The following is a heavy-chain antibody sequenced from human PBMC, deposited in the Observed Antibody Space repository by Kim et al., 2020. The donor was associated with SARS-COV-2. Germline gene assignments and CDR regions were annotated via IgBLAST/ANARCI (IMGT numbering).Heavy chain of an antibody. D-gene: IGHD3-16*02. V-gene: IGHV5-51*01. CDR2: IYPGDSDT. CDR3: ARLSTPRAVSYYFDY. Sequence: GESLKISCKGSGYSFTSYWIGWVRQMPGKGLEWMGIIYPGDSDTRYSPSFQGQVTISADKSISTAYLQWSSLKASDTAMHYCARLSTPRAVSYYFDYWGQGTLVTVSS. CDR1: GYSFTSYW. J-gene: IGHJ4*02.